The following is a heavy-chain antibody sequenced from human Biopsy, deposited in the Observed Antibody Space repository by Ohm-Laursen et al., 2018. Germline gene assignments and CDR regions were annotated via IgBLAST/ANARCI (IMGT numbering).Heavy chain of an antibody. CDR3: ARHAPSYSGSYWRYFDL. CDR1: GGSISSYY. D-gene: IGHD1-26*01. J-gene: IGHJ2*01. Sequence: SETLSLTCTVSGGSISSYYWSWIRQPPGKGLEWIGYIYYTGSTNYNPSLESRVTISVDTSMNHLSLRLTPVTAADTAVYYCARHAPSYSGSYWRYFDLWGRGTLATVSS. CDR2: IYYTGST. V-gene: IGHV4-59*08.